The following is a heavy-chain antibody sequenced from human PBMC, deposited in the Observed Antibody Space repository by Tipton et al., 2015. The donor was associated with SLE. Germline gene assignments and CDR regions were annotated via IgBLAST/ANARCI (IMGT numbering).Heavy chain of an antibody. V-gene: IGHV3-9*01. CDR1: GFTFDDYA. D-gene: IGHD4-11*01. J-gene: IGHJ5*02. Sequence: SLRLSCEASGFTFDDYAMHWVRQAPGKGLEWVSGISWNSGYIGYADSVKGRFTISRDNAKNSLYLQMNSLRDEDTALYYCAKDVGAYSTYNWFDRWGQGTRVTVSS. CDR3: AKDVGAYSTYNWFDR. CDR2: ISWNSGYI.